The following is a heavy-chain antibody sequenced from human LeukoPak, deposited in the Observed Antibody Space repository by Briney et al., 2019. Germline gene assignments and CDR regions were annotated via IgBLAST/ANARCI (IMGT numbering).Heavy chain of an antibody. D-gene: IGHD6-19*01. Sequence: GASVKVSCKASGYTFTGYYMHWVRQAPGQGLEWMGWINPNSGGTNYAQKFQGRVTMTRDTSISTAYMELSRLRSDDTAVYYCARGIEVAVYYFDYWGQGTLVTVSS. CDR1: GYTFTGYY. CDR3: ARGIEVAVYYFDY. CDR2: INPNSGGT. J-gene: IGHJ4*02. V-gene: IGHV1-2*02.